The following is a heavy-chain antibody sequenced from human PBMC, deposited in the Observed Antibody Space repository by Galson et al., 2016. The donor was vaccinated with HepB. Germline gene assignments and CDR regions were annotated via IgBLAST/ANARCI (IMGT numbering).Heavy chain of an antibody. CDR1: GFTFRSYW. CDR3: ARDRDYTNAFDI. D-gene: IGHD4-11*01. Sequence: SLRLSCAASGFTFRSYWMHWVRQGPGKGLVWVSRINSDGSSTRYADSVKGRFTISRDNAKNTLYLQMNSLRAGDTAVYYCARDRDYTNAFDIWGQGTQVTVSS. V-gene: IGHV3-74*01. CDR2: INSDGSST. J-gene: IGHJ4*02.